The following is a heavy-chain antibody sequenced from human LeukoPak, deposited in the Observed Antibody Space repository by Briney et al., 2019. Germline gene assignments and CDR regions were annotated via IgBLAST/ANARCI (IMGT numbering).Heavy chain of an antibody. CDR3: ARHYDNHGYSYAHFDY. J-gene: IGHJ4*01. CDR2: IYYRST. Sequence: AETQTLMCTVSGGPISSYYGSWIRQPPGKGLEWIGYIYYRSTNYNPSLKSRLTIPIDTSKNQLSLKLSSVTAADTAVYYCARHYDNHGYSYAHFDYWG. CDR1: GGPISSYY. D-gene: IGHD3-22*01. V-gene: IGHV4-59*08.